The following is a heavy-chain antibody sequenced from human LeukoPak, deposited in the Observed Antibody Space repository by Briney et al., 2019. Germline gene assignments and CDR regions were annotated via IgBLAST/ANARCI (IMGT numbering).Heavy chain of an antibody. V-gene: IGHV4-39*01. CDR3: ARHFGYSSCWPLDY. CDR1: GGSISSSSYY. J-gene: IGHJ4*02. CDR2: IYYSGST. D-gene: IGHD6-19*01. Sequence: PSETLSLTCTVSGGSISSSSYYWGWIRQPPGKGLEWIGSIYYSGSTYYNPSLKSRVTISVDTSKNQFSLKLSSVTAADTAVYYCARHFGYSSCWPLDYWGQGTLVTVSS.